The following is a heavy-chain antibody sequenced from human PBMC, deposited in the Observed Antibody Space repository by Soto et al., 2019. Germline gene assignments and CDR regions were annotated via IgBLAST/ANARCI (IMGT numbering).Heavy chain of an antibody. CDR3: ERGSSSDAFDI. J-gene: IGHJ3*02. CDR2: ISSSGSTI. Sequence: PWGSLRLSCAASGFTFSDYYMSWIRQATGKGLEWVSYISSSGSTIYYADSVKGRFNISRDNAKNLLYLQMNSLRAEDTAVYYCERGSSSDAFDIWGQGTMVTVSS. V-gene: IGHV3-11*01. CDR1: GFTFSDYY.